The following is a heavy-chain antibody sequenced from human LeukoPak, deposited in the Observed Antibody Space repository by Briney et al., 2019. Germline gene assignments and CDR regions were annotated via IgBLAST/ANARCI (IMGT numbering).Heavy chain of an antibody. CDR1: GVSINSDAYF. CDR3: ARGSLVTYDSSGPETRGFFDY. Sequence: PSQTLSLTCTVSGVSINSDAYFWSWIRQPPGKGLEWIGYIYHSGNTYYNPSLKSRVIISLDTSKNQFSLKLSSVTAADTAVYYCARGSLVTYDSSGPETRGFFDYWGQGTLVTVSS. J-gene: IGHJ4*02. D-gene: IGHD3-22*01. CDR2: IYHSGNT. V-gene: IGHV4-30-2*01.